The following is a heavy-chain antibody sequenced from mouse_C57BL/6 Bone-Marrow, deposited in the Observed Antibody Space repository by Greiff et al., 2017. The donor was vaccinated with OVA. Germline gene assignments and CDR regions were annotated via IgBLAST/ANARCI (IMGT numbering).Heavy chain of an antibody. CDR1: GYTFISYG. J-gene: IGHJ2*01. D-gene: IGHD1-1*01. CDR3: ARTTVVHFDY. Sequence: VQLVESGAELARPGASVKLSCKASGYTFISYGISWVKQRTGQGLEWIGEIYPRSGNTYYNEKFKGKATLTADKSSSTAYMELRSLTSEDSAVYFCARTTVVHFDYWGQGTTLTVSS. V-gene: IGHV1-81*01. CDR2: IYPRSGNT.